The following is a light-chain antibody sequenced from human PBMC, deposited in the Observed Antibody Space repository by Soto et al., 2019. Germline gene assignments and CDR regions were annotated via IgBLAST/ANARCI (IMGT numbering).Light chain of an antibody. CDR1: SSDIGAYNY. CDR2: DVV. CDR3: SSYTTRNTEV. Sequence: QSLLTQPSSVSGSPGQSITISCTGTSSDIGAYNYVSWYQHLPGKAPKLIIYDVVTRPSGVSTRFSASKSGSTASLTISGLQAEDEADYYCSSYTTRNTEVFGTGTKVTVL. V-gene: IGLV2-14*03. J-gene: IGLJ1*01.